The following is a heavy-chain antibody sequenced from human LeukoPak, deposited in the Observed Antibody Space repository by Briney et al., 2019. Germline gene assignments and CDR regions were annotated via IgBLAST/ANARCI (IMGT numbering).Heavy chain of an antibody. D-gene: IGHD6-19*01. CDR1: GGTFSTSA. V-gene: IGHV1-69*13. CDR3: ARASNTGWFYFDY. Sequence: SVTVSCKASGGTFSTSALNWVRQAPGQGLEWMGGIIPLFRTAKYVQKFQGRVTITADESTTTAYMEVSSLRSDDTAVYYCARASNTGWFYFDYWGQGTLVTVSS. CDR2: IIPLFRTA. J-gene: IGHJ4*02.